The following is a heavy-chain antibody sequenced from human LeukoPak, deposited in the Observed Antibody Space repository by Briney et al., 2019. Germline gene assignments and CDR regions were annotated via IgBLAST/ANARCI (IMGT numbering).Heavy chain of an antibody. V-gene: IGHV3-49*04. D-gene: IGHD3-16*01. J-gene: IGHJ4*02. CDR3: ARGWSRGGYYFDY. CDR1: GFSFGDYA. CDR2: IRSKAYGATT. Sequence: GGSLRLSCTASGFSFGDYAMTWVRQAPGKGLEWVGFIRSKAYGATTDYAASVEGRFTISRDDSKSIAYLQMNSLKTEDTAVYYCARGWSRGGYYFDYWGQGTLVTVSS.